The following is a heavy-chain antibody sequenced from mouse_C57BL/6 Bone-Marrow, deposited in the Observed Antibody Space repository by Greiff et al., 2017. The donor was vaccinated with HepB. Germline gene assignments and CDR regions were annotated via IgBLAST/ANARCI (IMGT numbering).Heavy chain of an antibody. D-gene: IGHD2-3*01. CDR2: IRSKSNNYAT. V-gene: IGHV10-1*01. CDR3: VRLEGWLPRED. J-gene: IGHJ3*01. CDR1: GFSFNTYA. Sequence: EVMLVESGGGLVQPKGSLKLSCAASGFSFNTYAMNWVRQAPGKGLEWVARIRSKSNNYATYYADSEKDRFTISRDDSESMLYLQMNNLKTEDTAMYYCVRLEGWLPREDWGQGTLVTVSA.